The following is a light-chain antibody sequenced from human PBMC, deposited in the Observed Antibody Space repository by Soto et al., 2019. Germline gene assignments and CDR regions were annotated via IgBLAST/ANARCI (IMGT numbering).Light chain of an antibody. CDR1: QSISSW. V-gene: IGKV1-5*03. CDR3: QQRSNWPPIT. CDR2: KAS. J-gene: IGKJ5*01. Sequence: DIRITHSPSTLSASVDYRVTITCRASQSISSWLAWYQQKPGKAPKLLIYKASSLESGVPSRFSGSGSGTEFTLTISSLQSEDFAVYYCQQRSNWPPITFGQGTRLEIK.